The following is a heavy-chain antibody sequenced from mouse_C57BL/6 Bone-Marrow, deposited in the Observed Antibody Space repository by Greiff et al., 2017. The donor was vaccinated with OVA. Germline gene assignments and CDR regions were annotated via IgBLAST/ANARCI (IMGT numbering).Heavy chain of an antibody. CDR3: ARRELTATFDY. V-gene: IGHV1-64*01. J-gene: IGHJ2*01. Sequence: VQLQQPGAELVKPGASVKLSCKASGYTFTSYWMHWVKQRPGQGLEWIGMIHPNSGSTNYNEKFKSKATLTVDKSSSTAYMQLSSLTSEDSAVYYCARRELTATFDYWGQGTTLTVSS. CDR1: GYTFTSYW. D-gene: IGHD4-1*01. CDR2: IHPNSGST.